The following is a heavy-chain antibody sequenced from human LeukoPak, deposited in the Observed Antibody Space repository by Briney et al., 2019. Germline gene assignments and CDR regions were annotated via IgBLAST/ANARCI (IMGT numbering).Heavy chain of an antibody. V-gene: IGHV3-30*04. CDR2: ISYDGSNK. CDR3: ARESPTYYDSSGSTAYFQH. J-gene: IGHJ1*01. D-gene: IGHD3-22*01. CDR1: GFTFSSYA. Sequence: GSLRLSCAASGFTFSSYAMHWVRQAPGKGLEWVAVISYDGSNKYYADSVKGRFTISRDNSKNTLYLQMNSLRAEDTAVYYCARESPTYYDSSGSTAYFQHWGQGTLVTVCS.